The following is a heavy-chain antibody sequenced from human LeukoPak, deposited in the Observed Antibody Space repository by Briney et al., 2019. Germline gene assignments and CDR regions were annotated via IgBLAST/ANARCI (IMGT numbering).Heavy chain of an antibody. Sequence: HPGGSLRLSCAASGFTFSSYDMHWVRQATGKGLEWVSAIGTAGDTYYPGSVKGRFTISRENAKNSLYLQMNSLRAGDTAVYYCARVTYYYDSSGYYSLGMDVWGQGTTVTVSS. J-gene: IGHJ6*02. D-gene: IGHD3-22*01. V-gene: IGHV3-13*01. CDR2: IGTAGDT. CDR3: ARVTYYYDSSGYYSLGMDV. CDR1: GFTFSSYD.